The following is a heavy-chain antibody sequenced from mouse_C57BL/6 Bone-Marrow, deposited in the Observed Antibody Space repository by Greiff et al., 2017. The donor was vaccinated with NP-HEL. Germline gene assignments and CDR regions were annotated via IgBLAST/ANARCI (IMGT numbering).Heavy chain of an antibody. CDR2: ISSGSSTI. Sequence: EVQGVESGGGLVKPGGSLKLSCAASGFTFSDYGMHWVRQAPEKGLEWVAYISSGSSTISYADPVKGRFTISRDNAKNTLFLQMTSLRSEDTAMYYCAREGGTTVVPYWYFDVWGTGTTVTVSS. D-gene: IGHD1-1*01. CDR1: GFTFSDYG. V-gene: IGHV5-17*01. CDR3: AREGGTTVVPYWYFDV. J-gene: IGHJ1*03.